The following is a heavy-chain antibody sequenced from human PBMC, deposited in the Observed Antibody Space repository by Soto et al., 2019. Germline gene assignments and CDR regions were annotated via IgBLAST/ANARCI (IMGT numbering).Heavy chain of an antibody. J-gene: IGHJ5*02. CDR3: ARDPRRYCSSTSCYANWFDP. V-gene: IGHV3-30-3*01. CDR2: ISYDGSNK. Sequence: GGALRLCCAASGFTFSSYAMHWVRQAPGKGLEWVAVISYDGSNKYYADSVKGRFTISRDNSKNTLYLQMNSLRAEDTAVYYSARDPRRYCSSTSCYANWFDPWGQGTLVTVSS. D-gene: IGHD2-2*01. CDR1: GFTFSSYA.